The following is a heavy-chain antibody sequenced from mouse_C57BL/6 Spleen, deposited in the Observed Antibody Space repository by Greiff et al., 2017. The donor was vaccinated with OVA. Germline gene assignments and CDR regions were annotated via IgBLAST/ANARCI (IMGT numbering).Heavy chain of an antibody. CDR2: IYPGDGDT. D-gene: IGHD1-1*01. CDR3: AREEVLLRVFDY. J-gene: IGHJ2*01. CDR1: GYAFSSSW. V-gene: IGHV1-82*01. Sequence: QVQLQQSGPELVKPGASVKISCKASGYAFSSSWMNWVKQRPGKGLEWIGRIYPGDGDTNYNGKFKGKATLTADKSSSTAYMQLSSLTSEDSAVYFCAREEVLLRVFDYWGQGTTLTVSS.